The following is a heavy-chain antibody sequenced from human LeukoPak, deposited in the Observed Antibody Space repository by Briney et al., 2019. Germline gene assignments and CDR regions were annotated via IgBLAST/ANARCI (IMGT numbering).Heavy chain of an antibody. CDR3: AREDDFGDYAPFDS. CDR1: GGTFSSYA. CDR2: IINTFGIT. J-gene: IGHJ4*02. V-gene: IGHV1-69*04. Sequence: SSVKVSCKASGGTFSSYAHSLVRQAPGQAVEWIGRIINTFGITDYAQKFQGRVTMTADKSTSTAYMEVRSLRSEDTAVYYCAREDDFGDYAPFDSWGQGTLVTVSS. D-gene: IGHD4-17*01.